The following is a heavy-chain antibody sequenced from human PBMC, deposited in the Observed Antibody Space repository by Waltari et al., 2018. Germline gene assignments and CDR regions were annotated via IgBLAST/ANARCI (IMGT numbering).Heavy chain of an antibody. CDR2: IVPIFGTA. CDR3: ARSLVVVPASFDY. V-gene: IGHV1-69*01. CDR1: GGTFSSYA. Sequence: QVQLVQSGAEVKKPGSSVKVSCKASGGTFSSYAISWVRQAPGQGLEWMGGIVPIFGTANGAQKFQGRVTITADESTSTAYMELSSLRSEDTAVYYCARSLVVVPASFDYWGQGTLVIVSS. J-gene: IGHJ4*02. D-gene: IGHD2-2*01.